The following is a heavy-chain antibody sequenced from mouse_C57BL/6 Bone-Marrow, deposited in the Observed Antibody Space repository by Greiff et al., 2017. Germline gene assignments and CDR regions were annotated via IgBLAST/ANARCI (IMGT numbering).Heavy chain of an antibody. J-gene: IGHJ3*01. CDR1: GYTFTSYW. D-gene: IGHD2-1*01. CDR2: IYPSDSET. CDR3: ARSRYGNIVAY. V-gene: IGHV1-61*01. Sequence: VQLQQPGAELVRPGSSVKLSCKASGYTFTSYWMDWVKQRPGQGLEWIGNIYPSDSETHYNQKFKDKATLTVDKSSSTAYMQLSSLTSEDSAVYYCARSRYGNIVAYWGQGTLVTVSA.